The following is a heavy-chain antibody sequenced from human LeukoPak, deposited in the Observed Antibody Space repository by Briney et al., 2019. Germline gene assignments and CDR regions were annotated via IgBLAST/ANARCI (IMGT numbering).Heavy chain of an antibody. V-gene: IGHV3-23*01. D-gene: IGHD3-10*01. CDR1: GFTVSTNY. CDR3: AKVNLYYYGSGSYWDY. Sequence: GGSLRLSFAASGFTVSTNYMSWARQAPGKGLEWVSAISGSGGSTYYADSVKGRFTISRDNSKNTLYLQMNSLRAEDTAVYYCAKVNLYYYGSGSYWDYWGQGTLVTVSS. CDR2: ISGSGGST. J-gene: IGHJ4*02.